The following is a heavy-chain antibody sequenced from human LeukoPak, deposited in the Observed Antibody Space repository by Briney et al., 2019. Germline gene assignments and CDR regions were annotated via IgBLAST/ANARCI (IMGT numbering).Heavy chain of an antibody. CDR2: IDISGTYI. D-gene: IGHD1-26*01. CDR1: GFILSDYN. J-gene: IGHJ4*02. Sequence: GGSLRLSCAASGFILSDYNMNWVRQAPGKGLEWVSFIDISGTYITYADSVKGRFTVSRDNAKNSLYLQMSSLRAEDTAVYYCTRDLSATARAYDYWGQGTLVTVSS. CDR3: TRDLSATARAYDY. V-gene: IGHV3-21*01.